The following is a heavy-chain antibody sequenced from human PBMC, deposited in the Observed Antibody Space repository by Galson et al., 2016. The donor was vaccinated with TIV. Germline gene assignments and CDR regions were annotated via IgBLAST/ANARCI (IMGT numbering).Heavy chain of an antibody. CDR1: GYTLSGIA. V-gene: IGHV1-24*01. J-gene: IGHJ3*01. D-gene: IGHD3-22*01. CDR3: ATVAWFPGLSLDS. Sequence: SVEVSCKVSGYTLSGIAMHWVRQAPGKGLEWMGGFDPEAGRTIYAQKFHGRVTVTEGTATDTAYMEVNNLRSDDTAVYYCATVAWFPGLSLDSWGLGTTVTVSS. CDR2: FDPEAGRT.